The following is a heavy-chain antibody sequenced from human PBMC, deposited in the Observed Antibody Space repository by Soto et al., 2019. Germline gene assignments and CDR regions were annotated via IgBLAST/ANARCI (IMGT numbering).Heavy chain of an antibody. CDR1: GFIFSSYW. CDR3: ARSANGWFDP. J-gene: IGHJ5*02. CDR2: IKQDGSEK. V-gene: IGHV3-7*03. Sequence: GGSLRLSCAASGFIFSSYWMNRVRQAPGKGLEWVANIKQDGSEKYYVDSVKGRFTISRDNAKNSLYLQMNSLRAEDTAVYYCARSANGWFDPWGQGTLVTVSS.